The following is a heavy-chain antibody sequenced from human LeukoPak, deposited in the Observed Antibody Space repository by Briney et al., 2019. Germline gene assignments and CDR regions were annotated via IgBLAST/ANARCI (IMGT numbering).Heavy chain of an antibody. CDR2: INPSVGST. Sequence: ASVKVSCKASGYTFTSYYMHWVRQDPGQGLEWMGIINPSVGSTTYAQKFQGRVTMTRDTSTSTVYMELSSLRSEDTAVYYCARGGSGYGYFDYWGQGTLVTVSS. D-gene: IGHD5-12*01. CDR3: ARGGSGYGYFDY. J-gene: IGHJ4*02. V-gene: IGHV1-46*01. CDR1: GYTFTSYY.